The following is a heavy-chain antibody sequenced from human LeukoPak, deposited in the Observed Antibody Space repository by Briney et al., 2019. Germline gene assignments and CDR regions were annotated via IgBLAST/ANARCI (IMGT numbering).Heavy chain of an antibody. D-gene: IGHD3-10*01. CDR2: ISYDENHK. Sequence: GGSLRLSCAASGFIFSNYGMHWVRQAPGKGLEWVAVISYDENHKYYADSVKGRFTISRDISKNTVYLQMNSLRAEDTAVYYCASARIIMVRGVIIGGVHFDYWGQGTLVTVSS. CDR3: ASARIIMVRGVIIGGVHFDY. J-gene: IGHJ4*02. V-gene: IGHV3-30*03. CDR1: GFIFSNYG.